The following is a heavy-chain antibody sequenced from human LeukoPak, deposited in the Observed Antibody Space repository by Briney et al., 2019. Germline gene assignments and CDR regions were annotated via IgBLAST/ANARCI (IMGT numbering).Heavy chain of an antibody. CDR3: AKGGGSKLKDAFDI. J-gene: IGHJ3*02. CDR2: IWYDGSKK. Sequence: GGSLRLSCAASGFSFSSYVMHWVRQAPGKGLEWVAVIWYDGSKKYYADSVKGRFTMSRDNSKNTLDVQMNSLRAEDTAVYYCAKGGGSKLKDAFDIWGQGTVVAVSS. V-gene: IGHV3-30*02. CDR1: GFSFSSYV. D-gene: IGHD5-12*01.